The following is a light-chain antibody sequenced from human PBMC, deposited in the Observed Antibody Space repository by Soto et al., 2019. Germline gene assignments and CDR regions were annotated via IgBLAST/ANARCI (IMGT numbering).Light chain of an antibody. CDR1: SSDVGNYDY. Sequence: QSALTQPRSVSGSPGQSVTLSCTGSSSDVGNYDYVSWYQQRPGMAPKLIVYDVNKRPSGVPDRFSGSKSGNTASLTISGLQAEDEADYYCCSYVGATTYVFGTGTKLTVL. J-gene: IGLJ1*01. CDR3: CSYVGATTYV. V-gene: IGLV2-11*01. CDR2: DVN.